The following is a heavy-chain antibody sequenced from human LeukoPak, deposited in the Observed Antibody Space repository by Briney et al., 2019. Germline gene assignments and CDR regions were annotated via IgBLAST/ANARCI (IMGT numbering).Heavy chain of an antibody. V-gene: IGHV5-51*01. CDR1: GYRFTSYW. Sequence: ESLKISFRGSGYRFTSYWIAWVRQMPGKGLEWMGIIYPGDSDSRYSPSFQGQVTISADKSISTAYVQWSSLKASDTGIYYCARCAGLNYVDWGQGTLVTVSS. J-gene: IGHJ4*01. CDR2: IYPGDSDS. D-gene: IGHD1-7*01. CDR3: ARCAGLNYVD.